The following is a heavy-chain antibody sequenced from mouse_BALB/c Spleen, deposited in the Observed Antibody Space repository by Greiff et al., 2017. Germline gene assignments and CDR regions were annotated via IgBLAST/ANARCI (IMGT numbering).Heavy chain of an antibody. CDR3: NGYSWFAY. D-gene: IGHD2-3*01. CDR2: ISSGGSYT. V-gene: IGHV5-6-4*01. J-gene: IGHJ3*01. CDR1: GFTFSSYT. Sequence: DVKLVESGGGLVKPGGSLKLSCAASGFTFSSYTMSWVRQTPEKRLEWVATISSGGSYTYYPDSVKGRFTISRDNAKNTLYLQMSSLKSEDTAMYYCNGYSWFAYWGQGTLVTVSA.